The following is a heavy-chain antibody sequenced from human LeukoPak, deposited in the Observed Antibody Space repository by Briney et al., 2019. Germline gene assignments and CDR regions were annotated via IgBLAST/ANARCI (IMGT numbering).Heavy chain of an antibody. CDR3: ARPRKSSYSSGPPYYYYYYMDV. D-gene: IGHD6-19*01. V-gene: IGHV4-39*07. CDR1: GGSISSSSYY. Sequence: SETLSLTCTVSGGSISSSSYYWGWIRQPPGKGLEWIGSIYYSGSTYYNPSLKSRVTISVDTSKNQFSLKLSSVTAADTAVYYCARPRKSSYSSGPPYYYYYYMDVWGKGTTVTVSS. J-gene: IGHJ6*03. CDR2: IYYSGST.